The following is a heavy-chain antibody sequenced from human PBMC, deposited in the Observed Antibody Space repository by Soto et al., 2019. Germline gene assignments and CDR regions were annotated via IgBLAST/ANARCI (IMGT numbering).Heavy chain of an antibody. J-gene: IGHJ6*04. V-gene: IGHV4-34*01. Sequence: QVQLQPWGAGLLKPSETLSLTCAVNGGSFSGYYWTWIRQSPGKGLEWVGEINQRGSTKYNPSLKSRLSMLVDTSGYHVSLLRTSVTAAATAVYYWSMNWSYDSFWSSHYSGWGMDVWGKGTTLSVSS. D-gene: IGHD3-3*01. CDR3: SMNWSYDSFWSSHYSGWGMDV. CDR1: GGSFSGYY. CDR2: INQRGST.